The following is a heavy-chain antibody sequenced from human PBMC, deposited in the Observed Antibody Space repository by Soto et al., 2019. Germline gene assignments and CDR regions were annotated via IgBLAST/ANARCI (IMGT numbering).Heavy chain of an antibody. Sequence: QVQLQESGPGLVKPSQTLSLTCTVSGGSISSGGYYWSWIRQHPGKGLEWIGYIYYSGSTYYNPSLKSRVTISVDPSKNQFSLKLSSVTAAETAVYYCARRLRYDYGDQYYYCCYYMDVWGKGTTVTVSS. CDR1: GGSISSGGYY. V-gene: IGHV4-31*03. J-gene: IGHJ6*03. CDR2: IYYSGST. D-gene: IGHD4-17*01. CDR3: ARRLRYDYGDQYYYCCYYMDV.